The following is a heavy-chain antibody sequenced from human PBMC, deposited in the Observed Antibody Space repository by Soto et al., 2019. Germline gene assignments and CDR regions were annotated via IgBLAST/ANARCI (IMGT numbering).Heavy chain of an antibody. CDR2: MYISGST. Sequence: QVQLQESGPGLVKPSETLSLTCTVSGGSINSYYWYWIRQPAGKGLEWIGRMYISGSTNYNPSLKSRVTMSIDTSKNQFSLKVSSVTAADTAVYYCAKSSSRRSWGQYGLDDWGQGTTVTVSS. J-gene: IGHJ6*02. V-gene: IGHV4-4*07. CDR1: GGSINSYY. CDR3: AKSSSRRSWGQYGLDD. D-gene: IGHD6-13*01.